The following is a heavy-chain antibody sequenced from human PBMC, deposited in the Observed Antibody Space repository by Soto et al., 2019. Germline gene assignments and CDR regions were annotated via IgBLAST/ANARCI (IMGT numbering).Heavy chain of an antibody. V-gene: IGHV3-30*18. Sequence: PGGSLRLSCAASGFTFSDYGIHWVRQAPGKGLEWVTVISNDGSDKYYADSVKGRFTISSDNSKNTLYLQMNSLRAEDTAVYFCAKNGCKNGVCYVDYWGQGTLVTVSS. CDR1: GFTFSDYG. J-gene: IGHJ4*02. CDR3: AKNGCKNGVCYVDY. D-gene: IGHD2-8*01. CDR2: ISNDGSDK.